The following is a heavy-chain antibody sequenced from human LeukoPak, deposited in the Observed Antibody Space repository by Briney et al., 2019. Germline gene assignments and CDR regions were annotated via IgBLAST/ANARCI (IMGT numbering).Heavy chain of an antibody. D-gene: IGHD5-18*01. CDR1: GGSISSYY. CDR2: IYYSGST. J-gene: IGHJ3*02. CDR3: ARDWAGVQLGSFDI. V-gene: IGHV4-59*01. Sequence: SETLSLTCTVPGGSISSYYWSWIRQPPGKGLEWIGYIYYSGSTNYNPSLKSRVTISVDTSKNQFSLKLGSVTAADTAVYYCARDWAGVQLGSFDIWGQGTMVTVSS.